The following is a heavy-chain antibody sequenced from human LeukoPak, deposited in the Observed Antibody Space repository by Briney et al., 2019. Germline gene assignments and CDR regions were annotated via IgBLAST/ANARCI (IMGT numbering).Heavy chain of an antibody. CDR3: AKKSSIVGPTAPDY. J-gene: IGHJ4*02. CDR2: ISSDGSEK. V-gene: IGHV3-30*18. Sequence: PGGSLRLSCAASGFTFSSYDMHWVRQAPGKGLEWVAVISSDGSEKYYADSVKGRFTISRDNSKNTVFLQMNSLRAEDTAVYYCAKKSSIVGPTAPDYWGQGTLVTVSS. CDR1: GFTFSSYD. D-gene: IGHD1-26*01.